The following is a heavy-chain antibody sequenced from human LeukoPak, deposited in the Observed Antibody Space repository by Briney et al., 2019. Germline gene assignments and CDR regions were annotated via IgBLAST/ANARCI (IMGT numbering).Heavy chain of an antibody. V-gene: IGHV4-59*08. CDR1: GGSISGYY. CDR2: IYYSGST. Sequence: SETLSLTCAVSGGSISGYYWSWIRQPPGKGLEWIGYIYYSGSTNYNPSLKSRVTISVDTSKNQFSLKLSSVTAADTTVYYCARHGSSWYYFDYWGQGTLVTVSS. CDR3: ARHGSSWYYFDY. J-gene: IGHJ4*02. D-gene: IGHD6-13*01.